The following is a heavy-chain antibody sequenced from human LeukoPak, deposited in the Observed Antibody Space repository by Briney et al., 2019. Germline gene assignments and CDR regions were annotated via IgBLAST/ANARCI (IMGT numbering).Heavy chain of an antibody. V-gene: IGHV3-30*04. CDR3: ARDPTGGGSGSYVDY. D-gene: IGHD3-10*01. J-gene: IGHJ4*02. CDR1: GFTLSSYA. Sequence: PGGSLRLSCAASGFTLSSYAMHWLRQAPGKGLEWVAVISYDGSNKYYADSVKGRFTISRDNSKNTLYLQMNSLRAEDTAVYYCARDPTGGGSGSYVDYWGQGTLVTVSS. CDR2: ISYDGSNK.